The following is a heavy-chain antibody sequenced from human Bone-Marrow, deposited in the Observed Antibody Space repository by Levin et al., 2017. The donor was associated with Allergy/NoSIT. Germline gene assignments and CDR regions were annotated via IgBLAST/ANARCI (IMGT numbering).Heavy chain of an antibody. Sequence: GGSLRLSCAASGFTVSSNYMSWVRQAPGKGLEWVSVIYSGGSTYYADSVKGRFTISRDNSKNTLYLQMNSLRAEDTAVYYCARVAHSGYRGGVDVWGQGTTVTVSS. CDR1: GFTVSSNY. J-gene: IGHJ6*02. V-gene: IGHV3-53*01. D-gene: IGHD3-10*01. CDR3: ARVAHSGYRGGVDV. CDR2: IYSGGST.